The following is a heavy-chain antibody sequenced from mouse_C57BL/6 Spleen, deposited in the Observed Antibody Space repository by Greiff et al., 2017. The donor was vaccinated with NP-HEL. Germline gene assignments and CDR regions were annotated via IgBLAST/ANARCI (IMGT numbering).Heavy chain of an antibody. V-gene: IGHV1-26*01. CDR1: GYTFTDYY. Sequence: EVQLQQSGPELVKPGASVKISCKASGYTFTDYYMNWVKQSHGKSLEWIGDINPNNGGTSYNQKFKGKATLTVDKSSSTAYMELRSLTSEDAAVYYCARRVFITTVVPFAYWGQGTLVTVSA. CDR2: INPNNGGT. J-gene: IGHJ3*01. D-gene: IGHD1-1*01. CDR3: ARRVFITTVVPFAY.